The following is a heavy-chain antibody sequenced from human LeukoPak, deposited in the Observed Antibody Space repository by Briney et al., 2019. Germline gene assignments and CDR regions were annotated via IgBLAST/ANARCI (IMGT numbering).Heavy chain of an antibody. CDR3: ARVSYYDSSGYYFLSYVDY. J-gene: IGHJ4*02. Sequence: GGSLRLSCAASGFTVSSNYMSWVRQAPGKGLEWVSVIYSGGSTYYADSVRGRFTISRDNSKNTLYLQMNSLGAEDTAVYYCARVSYYDSSGYYFLSYVDYWGQGTLVTVSS. CDR2: IYSGGST. V-gene: IGHV3-53*01. CDR1: GFTVSSNY. D-gene: IGHD3-22*01.